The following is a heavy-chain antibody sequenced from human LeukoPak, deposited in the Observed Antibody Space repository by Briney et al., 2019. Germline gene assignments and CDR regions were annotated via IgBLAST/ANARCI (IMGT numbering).Heavy chain of an antibody. CDR1: GYTFTGYY. V-gene: IGHV1-2*06. CDR2: INPNSGGT. Sequence: ASVKVSCKASGYTFTGYYMHWVRQAPGQGLEWMGRINPNSGGTNYAQKFQGRVTMTRDTSISTAYMELSRLRSDDTAVYYCATDVEMATSKAFDIWGQGTMVTVSS. D-gene: IGHD5-24*01. CDR3: ATDVEMATSKAFDI. J-gene: IGHJ3*02.